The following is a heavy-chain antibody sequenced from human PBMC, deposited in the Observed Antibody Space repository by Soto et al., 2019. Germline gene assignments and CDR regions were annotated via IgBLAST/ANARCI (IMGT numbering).Heavy chain of an antibody. V-gene: IGHV4-34*01. CDR1: GGSFSGYY. Sequence: SETLSLTCAVYGGSFSGYYWSWIRQPPGKGLEWIGEINHSGSTNYNPSLKSRVTISVDTSKNQFSLKLSSVTAADTAVYYCARGVLRSSGWYFRDNWFDPWGQGTLVTVSS. D-gene: IGHD6-19*01. CDR3: ARGVLRSSGWYFRDNWFDP. CDR2: INHSGST. J-gene: IGHJ5*02.